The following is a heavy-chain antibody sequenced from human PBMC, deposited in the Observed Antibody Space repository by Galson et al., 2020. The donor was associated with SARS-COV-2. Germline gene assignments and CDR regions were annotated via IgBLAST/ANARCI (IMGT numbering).Heavy chain of an antibody. Sequence: GGSLRLSCAASGFTFSDHYMDWVRQAPGKGLEWVGRTRDKANSYTTEYAASVKNRFTISRDDSKNSLHLQMDSLKTEDTAVYYCAREGYSSSRDAFGIWGQGTMVTVSS. D-gene: IGHD6-13*01. CDR1: GFTFSDHY. J-gene: IGHJ3*02. CDR2: TRDKANSYTT. CDR3: AREGYSSSRDAFGI. V-gene: IGHV3-72*01.